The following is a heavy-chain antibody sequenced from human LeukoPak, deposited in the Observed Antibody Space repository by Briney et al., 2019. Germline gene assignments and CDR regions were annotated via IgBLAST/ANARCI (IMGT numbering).Heavy chain of an antibody. J-gene: IGHJ4*02. D-gene: IGHD2-21*01. CDR2: IGTAGDT. CDR1: GFTFSSYD. V-gene: IGHV3-13*01. CDR3: ARAQLDDWAFDY. Sequence: GGSLRLSCAASGFTFSSYDMHWVRQAPGKGLEWVSAIGTAGDTYYPGSVKGRFTISRENAKNSLYLQMNSLRAGDTAVYYCARAQLDDWAFDYWGQGTLVTVSS.